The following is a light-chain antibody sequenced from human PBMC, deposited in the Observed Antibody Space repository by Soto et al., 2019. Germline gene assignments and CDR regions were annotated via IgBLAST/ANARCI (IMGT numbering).Light chain of an antibody. Sequence: AVVTQEPSLTVSPGGTVTLTCASSTGAVTSGYYPSWFQQKPGQAPGALIYSTSNKHSWTPARFSGSLLGGKAALTLSGVQPEDEAEYYCLLYYGGAWVFGGGTKLTVL. V-gene: IGLV7-43*01. CDR3: LLYYGGAWV. J-gene: IGLJ3*02. CDR1: TGAVTSGYY. CDR2: STS.